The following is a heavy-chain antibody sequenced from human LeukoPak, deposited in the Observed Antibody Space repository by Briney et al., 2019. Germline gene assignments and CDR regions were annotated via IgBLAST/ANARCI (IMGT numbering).Heavy chain of an antibody. CDR2: ISSGSSTI. CDR1: GFTFSNYN. CDR3: ARPQGGRQLWLHFDY. Sequence: GGSLRLSCAASGFTFSNYNMNWVRQAPGKGLEWVSYISSGSSTIYYADSVKGRFTISRDNSKNTLYLQMNSLRAEDTAVYYCARPQGGRQLWLHFDYWGQGTQVTVSS. D-gene: IGHD5-18*01. J-gene: IGHJ4*02. V-gene: IGHV3-48*01.